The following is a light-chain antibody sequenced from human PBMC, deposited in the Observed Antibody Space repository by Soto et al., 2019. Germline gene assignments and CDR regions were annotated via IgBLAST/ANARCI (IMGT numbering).Light chain of an antibody. J-gene: IGKJ5*01. CDR2: LGS. CDR3: MQALQTPIT. Sequence: DIVMTQSTLSLPVTPGEPASISCRSSQSVLHSNGYNYLDWYVQKPGQSPQLLIFLGSYRASGVPDRFSGSGSGTDFTLKISRVEAEDVGVYYCMQALQTPITFGQGTRLEIK. CDR1: QSVLHSNGYNY. V-gene: IGKV2-28*01.